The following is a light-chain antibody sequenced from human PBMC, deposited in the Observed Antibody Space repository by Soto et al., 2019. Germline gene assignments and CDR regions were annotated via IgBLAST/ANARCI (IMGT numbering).Light chain of an antibody. J-gene: IGLJ2*01. CDR1: SSDVGGYTY. Sequence: QSALTQPASVSGSPGQSITISCTGTSSDVGGYTYVSWYQQHPGKAPKLMIYEVSERPSGVSDRFSGSKSGNTASLTISGLQAEDEADYYCSSYTRTDTVVFGGGTKVTV. CDR2: EVS. CDR3: SSYTRTDTVV. V-gene: IGLV2-14*01.